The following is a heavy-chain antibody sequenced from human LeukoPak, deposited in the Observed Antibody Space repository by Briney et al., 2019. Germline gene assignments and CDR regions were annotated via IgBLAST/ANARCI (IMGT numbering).Heavy chain of an antibody. V-gene: IGHV4-34*01. Sequence: SETLSLTCAVYGGSFSGYYWSWIRQPPGKGLEWIGEINHSGSTNYNPSLKSRVTISVDTSKNQFSLKLTSVTAADTAVYYCARESYYYYYMDVWGQGTTVTISS. CDR1: GGSFSGYY. CDR3: ARESYYYYYMDV. J-gene: IGHJ6*03. CDR2: INHSGST.